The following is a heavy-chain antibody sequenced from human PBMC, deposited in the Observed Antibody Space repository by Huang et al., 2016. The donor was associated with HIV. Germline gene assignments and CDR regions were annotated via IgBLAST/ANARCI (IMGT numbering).Heavy chain of an antibody. CDR3: ARSAYGDLDY. V-gene: IGHV1-8*02. CDR2: MNPNTGNT. D-gene: IGHD4-17*01. CDR1: GYTFTNYD. J-gene: IGHJ4*02. Sequence: QVHLVQSGAEVKKPGASVKVSCKDSGYTFTNYDINWVRQAPGRGLEGMGWMNPNTGNTGFAQSVQGRVTMAMKTSITTAYMELTILTSEDTAGYYCARSAYGDLDYWGLGTLVIVSS.